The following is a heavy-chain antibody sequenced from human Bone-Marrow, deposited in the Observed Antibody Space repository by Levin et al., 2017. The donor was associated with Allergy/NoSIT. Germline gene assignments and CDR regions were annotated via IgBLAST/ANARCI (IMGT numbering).Heavy chain of an antibody. D-gene: IGHD3-10*01. CDR2: ISYDGSNK. CDR1: GFTFSSCG. CDR3: AKDRGLFLWFGELDY. V-gene: IGHV3-30*18. J-gene: IGHJ4*02. Sequence: GESLKISCAASGFTFSSCGMHWVRQAPGKGLEWVAVISYDGSNKYYADSVKGRFTISRDNSKNTLYLQMNSLRAEDTAVYYCAKDRGLFLWFGELDYWGQGTLVTVSS.